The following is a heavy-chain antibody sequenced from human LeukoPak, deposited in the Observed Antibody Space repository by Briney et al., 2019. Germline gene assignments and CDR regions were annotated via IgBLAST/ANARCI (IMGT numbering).Heavy chain of an antibody. J-gene: IGHJ4*02. CDR1: GFTLSTYW. CDR3: ARGDEYTTSP. Sequence: GGSLRLSCAASGFTLSTYWMSWVRQAPGKGLEWVANIKRDGGDKYYVDSVKGRFSISRDNAKNSLYLHMNSLRAEDTAVYYCARGDEYTTSPWGQGTLVTVSS. V-gene: IGHV3-7*05. CDR2: IKRDGGDK. D-gene: IGHD2-2*02.